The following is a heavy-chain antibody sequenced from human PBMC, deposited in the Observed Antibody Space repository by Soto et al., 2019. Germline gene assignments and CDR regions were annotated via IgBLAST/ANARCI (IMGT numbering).Heavy chain of an antibody. CDR2: IYWNDDK. V-gene: IGHV2-5*01. J-gene: IGHJ5*02. CDR3: AHSSPSTYYYDSSGYYLTYNWYDP. D-gene: IGHD3-22*01. CDR1: GFSLSTSGVG. Sequence: SGPTLVNAAQSLTLTCTFSGFSLSTSGVGVGWIRQPPGKALEWLALIYWNDDKRYSPSLKSRLTITKDTSKNQVVLTMTNMDPVDTATYYCAHSSPSTYYYDSSGYYLTYNWYDPRGQGTTFTV.